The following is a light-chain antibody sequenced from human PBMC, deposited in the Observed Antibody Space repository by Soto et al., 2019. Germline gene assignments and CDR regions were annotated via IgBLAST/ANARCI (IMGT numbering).Light chain of an antibody. Sequence: EIVMTQSPGTLSLSPGDTATLSCRASQSLGSDLAWYQQKPGQAPRLLIFGASARPTGIPARISGSGSGTDFTLTISSLEPEDFAVYYCQQRSNWPPITFGQGTRLEIK. CDR2: GAS. CDR3: QQRSNWPPIT. J-gene: IGKJ5*01. CDR1: QSLGSD. V-gene: IGKV3-11*01.